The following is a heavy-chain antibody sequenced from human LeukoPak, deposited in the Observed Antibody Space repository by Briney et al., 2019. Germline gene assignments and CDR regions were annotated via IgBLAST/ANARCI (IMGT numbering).Heavy chain of an antibody. Sequence: GGSLRLSCAASGFTFSSYGMHWVRQAPGKGLEWVAVISYDGSNKYYADSVKGRFTISRDNSKNTLYLQMNSLRAEDTAVYYCAKGGLLIGLDYWGQGTLVTVSS. CDR1: GFTFSSYG. CDR3: AKGGLLIGLDY. CDR2: ISYDGSNK. J-gene: IGHJ4*02. D-gene: IGHD2-15*01. V-gene: IGHV3-30*18.